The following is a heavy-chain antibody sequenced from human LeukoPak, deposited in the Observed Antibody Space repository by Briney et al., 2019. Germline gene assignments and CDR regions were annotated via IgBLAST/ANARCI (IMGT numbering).Heavy chain of an antibody. CDR3: ARDVLDYYDSSGIQDY. J-gene: IGHJ4*02. D-gene: IGHD3-22*01. Sequence: GASVKVSCKASGYTFTSYAMNWVRQAPGQGLEWMGWINTITGNPTYAQGFTGRFVFSLDTSVSTAYLQISSLKAEDTAVYYCARDVLDYYDSSGIQDYWGQGTLVTVSS. CDR1: GYTFTSYA. CDR2: INTITGNP. V-gene: IGHV7-4-1*02.